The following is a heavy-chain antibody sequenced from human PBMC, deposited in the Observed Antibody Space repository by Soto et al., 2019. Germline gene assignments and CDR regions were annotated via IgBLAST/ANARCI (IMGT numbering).Heavy chain of an antibody. V-gene: IGHV3-23*01. CDR1: GFTFRNYA. D-gene: IGHD6-19*01. J-gene: IGHJ2*01. CDR3: ARAKGIAVAGIRWYFDL. CDR2: ITGSGGST. Sequence: SGGSLRLSCAASGFTFRNYALNWVRQAPGKGLEWVSAITGSGGSTYYADSVKGRFIISRDNSKNTLYMQMNSLRVEDTAVYYCARAKGIAVAGIRWYFDLWGRGTLVTVSS.